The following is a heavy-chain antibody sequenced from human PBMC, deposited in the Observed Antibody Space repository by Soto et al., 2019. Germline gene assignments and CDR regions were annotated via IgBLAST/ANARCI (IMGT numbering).Heavy chain of an antibody. J-gene: IGHJ6*02. CDR1: GGSISIYC. CDR3: ARRGDGYNYYYGMDV. D-gene: IGHD3-10*01. CDR2: IYYSGST. V-gene: IGHV4-59*01. Sequence: TEALCLACTLSGGSISIYCWSWIRQPPGKGLDWIGYIYYSGSTNYNPSLKSRVTISVDTSKNQFSLKLSSVTAADTAVYYCARRGDGYNYYYGMDVWGQGTTVTVSS.